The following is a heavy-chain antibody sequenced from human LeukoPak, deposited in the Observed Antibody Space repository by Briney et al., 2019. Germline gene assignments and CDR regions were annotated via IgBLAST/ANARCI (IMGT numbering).Heavy chain of an antibody. CDR3: ARKDVCSGGSCYPKGDY. V-gene: IGHV3-66*01. CDR2: IYSGGST. J-gene: IGHJ4*02. D-gene: IGHD2-15*01. CDR1: GFTFSSYG. Sequence: GRSLRLSCAASGFTFSSYGMHWVRQAPGKGLEWVSVIYSGGSTYYADSVKGRFTISRDNSKNTLYLQMNSLRAEDTAVYYCARKDVCSGGSCYPKGDYWGQGTLVTVSS.